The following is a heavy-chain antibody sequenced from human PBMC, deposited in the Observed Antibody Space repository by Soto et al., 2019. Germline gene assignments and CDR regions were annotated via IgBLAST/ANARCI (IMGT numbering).Heavy chain of an antibody. CDR3: ARGLPSAISDYYYALDV. CDR1: GFTFSSYS. CDR2: ITYDGSNE. V-gene: IGHV3-30*03. J-gene: IGHJ6*02. Sequence: PGGSLRLSCAASGFTFSSYSMNWVRQAPGKGLEWVADITYDGSNEYYADSVKGRFTISRDISKNTLYLQMNSLSPEDTALYYCARGLPSAISDYYYALDVWGQGTTVTVSS.